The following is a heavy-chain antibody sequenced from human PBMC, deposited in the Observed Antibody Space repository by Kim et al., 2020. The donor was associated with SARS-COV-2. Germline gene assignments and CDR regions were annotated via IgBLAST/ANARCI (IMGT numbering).Heavy chain of an antibody. D-gene: IGHD1-1*01. V-gene: IGHV3-23*01. CDR3: AKDTTSIPEASYGMDV. CDR1: GFTFSSYA. CDR2: ISGSGAGT. J-gene: IGHJ6*02. Sequence: GGSLRLSCAASGFTFSSYAMSWVRQAPGKGLEWVSAISGSGAGTYYADSVKGRFTFSRDNSKNTLYLQMNSLRAEDTAVYYCAKDTTSIPEASYGMDVWGQGTTVTVSS.